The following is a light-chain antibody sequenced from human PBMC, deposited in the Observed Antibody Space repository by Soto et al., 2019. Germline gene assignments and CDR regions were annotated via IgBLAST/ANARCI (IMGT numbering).Light chain of an antibody. V-gene: IGKV3-11*01. CDR3: PQRSTWLT. J-gene: IGKJ4*01. Sequence: EIVLTQSPATLSLSPGERATLSCRASQSVSSYLAWYQQKPGQAPRLLIYDASNRATGIPARFSGSGSGTDFTLTISSLEPEDFAVYYCPQRSTWLTFGAGTKVDIK. CDR1: QSVSSY. CDR2: DAS.